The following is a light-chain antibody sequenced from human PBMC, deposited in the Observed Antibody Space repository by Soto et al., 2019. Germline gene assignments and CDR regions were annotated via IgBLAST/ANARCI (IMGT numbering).Light chain of an antibody. Sequence: EIVLTQSPGTLSLSPGERATLSCRASQSLSGNFLAWYQVKPGQAPRLVVYGATTRASGFPDRFRGSGSGTDFTLSISRLEPEDFAMYYCQVYNSSPWTFGQGTKVDIK. CDR3: QVYNSSPWT. J-gene: IGKJ1*01. CDR1: QSLSGNF. V-gene: IGKV3-20*01. CDR2: GAT.